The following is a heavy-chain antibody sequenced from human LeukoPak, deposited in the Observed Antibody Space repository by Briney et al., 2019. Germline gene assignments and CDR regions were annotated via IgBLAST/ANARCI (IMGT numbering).Heavy chain of an antibody. Sequence: SETLSLTCAVSGYSISSGYYWGWIRQPPGKGLEWIGSIYHSGSTYYNPSLKSRVTISVDTSKNQFSLKLSSVIAADTAVYYRARHGYSSAFDPWGQGTLVAVSS. CDR3: ARHGYSSAFDP. V-gene: IGHV4-38-2*01. CDR1: GYSISSGYY. J-gene: IGHJ5*02. CDR2: IYHSGST. D-gene: IGHD6-19*01.